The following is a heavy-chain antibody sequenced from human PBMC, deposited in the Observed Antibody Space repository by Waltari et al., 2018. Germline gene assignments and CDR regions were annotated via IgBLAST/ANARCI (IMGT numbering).Heavy chain of an antibody. CDR1: GGSIRSSNW. CDR3: AREKVAAAGRKGAFDI. V-gene: IGHV4-4*02. D-gene: IGHD6-13*01. CDR2: IYHSGST. J-gene: IGHJ3*02. Sequence: QVQLQASGPGLVKPSGTLSLTCAVSGGSIRSSNWWSWVRPPPGKGLEWIGEIYHSGSTNYNPSLKSRVTISVDKSKNQFSLKLSSVTAADTAVYYCAREKVAAAGRKGAFDIWGQGTMVTVSS.